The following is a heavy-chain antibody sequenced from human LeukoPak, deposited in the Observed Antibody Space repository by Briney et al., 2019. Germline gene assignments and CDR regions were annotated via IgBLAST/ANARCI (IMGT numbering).Heavy chain of an antibody. CDR1: GFNFADYA. V-gene: IGHV3-49*04. J-gene: IGHJ4*02. CDR3: SRGMTESGAKYYSDH. CDR2: IRSRLYGGTA. Sequence: GGSLRLSCTGSGFNFADYAMSWVRQAPGQGLEWVGLIRSRLYGGTAEYGASVKGRFTVSRYDSQRIAYLQMNSLKTDDTAVYYCSRGMTESGAKYYSDHWGQGTLVTVSS. D-gene: IGHD4/OR15-4a*01.